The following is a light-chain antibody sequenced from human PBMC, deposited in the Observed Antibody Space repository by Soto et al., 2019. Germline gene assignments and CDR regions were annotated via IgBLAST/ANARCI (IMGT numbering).Light chain of an antibody. J-gene: IGKJ3*01. CDR3: QQYGSSFT. CDR2: GAS. CDR1: QSVSSSY. V-gene: IGKV3-20*01. Sequence: EIVLTQSPGTLSLSPGERATLSCRASQSVSSSYLAWYQQKPGQAPRLLIHGASSRATGIPDRFSGSGSGTDFALTIRRLEPEDFAVYYCQQYGSSFTFGPGTKVDIK.